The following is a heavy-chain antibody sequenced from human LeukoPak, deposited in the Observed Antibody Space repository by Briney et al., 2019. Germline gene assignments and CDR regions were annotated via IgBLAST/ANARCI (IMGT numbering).Heavy chain of an antibody. V-gene: IGHV3-7*05. CDR3: ATYLYATSAFDS. J-gene: IGHJ5*01. CDR2: INEDGREM. Sequence: PGDSLRLSCAASGFTFSSFCMSWVRQAPGKGLEWVANINEDGREMYYLDSVKGRFTISRDNAEISLSLQMNSLRSEDTAVYYCATYLYATSAFDSWGQGTLVTGSS. CDR1: GFTFSSFC. D-gene: IGHD2/OR15-2a*01.